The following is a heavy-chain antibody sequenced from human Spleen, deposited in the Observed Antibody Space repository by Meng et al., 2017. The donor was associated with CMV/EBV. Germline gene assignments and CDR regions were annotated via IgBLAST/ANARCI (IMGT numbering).Heavy chain of an antibody. CDR2: IYYSGST. J-gene: IGHJ4*02. V-gene: IGHV4-59*12. D-gene: IGHD2/OR15-2a*01. CDR1: GGSISSYY. CDR3: ARERLRLNSPDYFDY. Sequence: SETLSLTCTVPGGSISSYYWSWIRQPPGKGLEWIGYIYYSGSTNYNPSLKSRVTISVDTSKNQFSLKLSSVTAADTAVYYCARERLRLNSPDYFDYWGQGTLVTVSS.